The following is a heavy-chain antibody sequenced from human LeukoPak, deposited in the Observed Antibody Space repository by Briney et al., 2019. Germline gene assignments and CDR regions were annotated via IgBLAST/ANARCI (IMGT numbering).Heavy chain of an antibody. CDR2: INPNSGGT. D-gene: IGHD3-22*01. J-gene: IGHJ5*02. Sequence: ASVKVSCKASGGTFSSYAISWVRQAPGQGLEWMGWINPNSGGTNYAQKFQGRVTMTRDTSISTAYMELSRLRSDDTAVYYCARSEEYYDSSGYRPANWFDPWGQGTLVTVSS. CDR1: GGTFSSYA. CDR3: ARSEEYYDSSGYRPANWFDP. V-gene: IGHV1-2*02.